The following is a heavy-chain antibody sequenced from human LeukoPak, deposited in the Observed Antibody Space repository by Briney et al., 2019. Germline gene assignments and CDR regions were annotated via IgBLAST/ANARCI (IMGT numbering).Heavy chain of an antibody. CDR3: AGGAAMARGLDY. CDR1: GGSISSGDYY. V-gene: IGHV4-30-4*01. Sequence: SETLSLACTVSGGSISSGDYYWSWIRQPPGTGLEWIGYIYYSGSTYYNPSLKSRVTISVDTSKNQFSLKLSSVTAADTAVYYCAGGAAMARGLDYWGQGTLVTVSS. D-gene: IGHD5-18*01. CDR2: IYYSGST. J-gene: IGHJ4*02.